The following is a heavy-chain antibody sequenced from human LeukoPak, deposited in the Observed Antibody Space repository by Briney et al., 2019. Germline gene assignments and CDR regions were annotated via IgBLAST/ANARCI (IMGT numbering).Heavy chain of an antibody. CDR3: AKVGSVSDIMGATTPVNWFDP. CDR2: ISYDGSNK. J-gene: IGHJ5*02. V-gene: IGHV3-30-3*01. CDR1: GFTFSSYA. D-gene: IGHD1-26*01. Sequence: GGSLRLSCAASGFTFSSYAMHWVHQAPGKGLEWVAVISYDGSNKYYADSVEGRFTISRDNSKNTLYLQMNSLRAEDTAVYYCAKVGSVSDIMGATTPVNWFDPWGQGTLVTVSS.